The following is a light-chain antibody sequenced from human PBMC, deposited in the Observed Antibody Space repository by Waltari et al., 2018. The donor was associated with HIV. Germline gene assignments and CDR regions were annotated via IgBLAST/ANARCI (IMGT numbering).Light chain of an antibody. J-gene: IGLJ2*01. Sequence: QSALTQPASVSGSPGQSVTISCPGTSSDVGGYNSSSWYQQHPGKAPKLMIYEVRNRPSGVSNRFSGSKSGNTASLTISGLQAEDEADYYCSSYTSSRVLFGGGTKLTVL. CDR3: SSYTSSRVL. CDR1: SSDVGGYNS. CDR2: EVR. V-gene: IGLV2-14*01.